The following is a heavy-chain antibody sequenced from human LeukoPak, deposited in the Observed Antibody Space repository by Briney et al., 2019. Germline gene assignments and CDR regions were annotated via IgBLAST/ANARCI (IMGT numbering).Heavy chain of an antibody. J-gene: IGHJ4*02. V-gene: IGHV1-69*05. Sequence: SVKVSCKASGYTFTSYAISWVRQAPGQGLEWMGGIIPIFGTANYAQKFQGRVTITTDESTSTAYMELSSLRSEDTAVYYCARVSGPPPGPFDYWGQGTLVTVSS. CDR1: GYTFTSYA. CDR2: IIPIFGTA. D-gene: IGHD3-3*02. CDR3: ARVSGPPPGPFDY.